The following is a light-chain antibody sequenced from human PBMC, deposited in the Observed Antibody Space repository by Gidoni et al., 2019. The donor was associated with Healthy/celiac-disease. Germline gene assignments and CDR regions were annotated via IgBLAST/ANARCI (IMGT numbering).Light chain of an antibody. Sequence: DIVMTQSPATLSVSPGERATFSCSASQSVSSNLAWYQQKPGQAPRLLIYGASTRATGIPARFSGSGSGTEFTLTISSLQSEDFAVYYCQQYNNWPQTFGQGTKVEIK. J-gene: IGKJ1*01. CDR3: QQYNNWPQT. CDR1: QSVSSN. CDR2: GAS. V-gene: IGKV3-15*01.